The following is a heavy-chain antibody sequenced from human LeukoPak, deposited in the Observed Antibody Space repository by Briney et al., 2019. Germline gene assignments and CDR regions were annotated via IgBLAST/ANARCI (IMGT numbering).Heavy chain of an antibody. J-gene: IGHJ6*03. D-gene: IGHD6-13*01. CDR2: ISSSSSYI. CDR1: GFTVSSNY. CDR3: ARAAIAAARIYYYMDV. V-gene: IGHV3-21*01. Sequence: GGSLRLSCAASGFTVSSNYMSWVRQAPGKGLEWVSSISSSSSYIYYADSVKGRFTISRDNAKNSLYLQMNSLRAENTAVYYCARAAIAAARIYYYMDVWGKGTTVTVSS.